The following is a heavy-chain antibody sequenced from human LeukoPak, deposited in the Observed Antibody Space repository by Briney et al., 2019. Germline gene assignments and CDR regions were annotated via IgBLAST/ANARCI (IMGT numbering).Heavy chain of an antibody. CDR3: ARAFQYYYDSSGYYRN. CDR1: GYTFTSYG. J-gene: IGHJ4*02. Sequence: ASVKVSCKASGYTFTSYGISWVRQAPGQGLEWMGWISAYNGNTNYAQKLQGRVTMTTDTSTSTAYMELRSLRSDDTAVYYCARAFQYYYDSSGYYRNWGQRTLVTVSS. D-gene: IGHD3-22*01. CDR2: ISAYNGNT. V-gene: IGHV1-18*01.